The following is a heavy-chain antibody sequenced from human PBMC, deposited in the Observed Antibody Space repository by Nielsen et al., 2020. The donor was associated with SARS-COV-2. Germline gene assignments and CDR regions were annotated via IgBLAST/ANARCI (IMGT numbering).Heavy chain of an antibody. J-gene: IGHJ3*02. Sequence: GGSLRLSCAASGFTFSSYAMSWVRQAPGKGLEWVSAISGSGGSTYYADSVKGRFTISRDNSKNTLYLQMNSLRAEDTAVYYCAKAHYYDSSDLRDAFDIWGQGTMVTVSS. CDR1: GFTFSSYA. CDR3: AKAHYYDSSDLRDAFDI. CDR2: ISGSGGST. D-gene: IGHD3-22*01. V-gene: IGHV3-23*01.